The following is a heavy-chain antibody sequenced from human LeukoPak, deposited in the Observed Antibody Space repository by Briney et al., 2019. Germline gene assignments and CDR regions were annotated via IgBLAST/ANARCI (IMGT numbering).Heavy chain of an antibody. V-gene: IGHV4-59*01. J-gene: IGHJ4*02. CDR3: ARVSRDYYGSGSYYKSYDY. Sequence: SETLSLTCTVSGGSISSYYWSWIRQPPGKGLEWVGYIYYSGSTNYNPSLKSRVTISVDTSKNQFSPKLSSVTAAGTAVYYCARVSRDYYGSGSYYKSYDYWGQGTLVTVSS. D-gene: IGHD3-10*01. CDR2: IYYSGST. CDR1: GGSISSYY.